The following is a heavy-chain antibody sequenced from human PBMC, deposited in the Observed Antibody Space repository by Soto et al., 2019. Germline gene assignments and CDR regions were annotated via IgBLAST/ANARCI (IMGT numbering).Heavy chain of an antibody. CDR1: GFTFTSSA. Sequence: SVKVSCKASGFTFTSSAVQWVRQARGQRLEWIGWIVVGSGNTNYAQKFQERVTITRDMSTSTAYMELSSLRSEDTAVYYCAAANSYGSGSYYLPRTDYYYYYGMDVWGQGTTVRVSS. CDR2: IVVGSGNT. V-gene: IGHV1-58*01. CDR3: AAANSYGSGSYYLPRTDYYYYYGMDV. J-gene: IGHJ6*02. D-gene: IGHD3-10*01.